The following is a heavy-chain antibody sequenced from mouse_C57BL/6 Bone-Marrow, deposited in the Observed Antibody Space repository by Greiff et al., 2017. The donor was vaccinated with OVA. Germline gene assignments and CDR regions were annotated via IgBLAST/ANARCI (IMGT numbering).Heavy chain of an antibody. CDR2: ISDGGSYT. CDR1: GFTFSSYA. CDR3: ARVLYDGYAMDY. Sequence: EVQLKESGGGLVKPGGSLKLSCAASGFTFSSYAMSWVRQTPEKRLEWVATISDGGSYTYYPDNVKGRFTISRDNAKNNLYLQMSHLKSEDTAMYYCARVLYDGYAMDYWGQGTSVTVSS. V-gene: IGHV5-4*01. D-gene: IGHD2-3*01. J-gene: IGHJ4*01.